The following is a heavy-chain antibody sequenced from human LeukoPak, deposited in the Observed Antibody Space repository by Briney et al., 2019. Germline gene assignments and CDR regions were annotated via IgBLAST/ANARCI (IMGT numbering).Heavy chain of an antibody. Sequence: GGSLRLSCAASQFSFSTYAMHWVRQAPGKGLEWVSSISSSSSYIYYADSVKGRFTISRDNAKNSLYLQMNSLRAEDTAVYYCAREGDDALDIWGQGTMVTVSS. CDR2: ISSSSSYI. CDR3: AREGDDALDI. V-gene: IGHV3-21*01. CDR1: QFSFSTYA. J-gene: IGHJ3*02.